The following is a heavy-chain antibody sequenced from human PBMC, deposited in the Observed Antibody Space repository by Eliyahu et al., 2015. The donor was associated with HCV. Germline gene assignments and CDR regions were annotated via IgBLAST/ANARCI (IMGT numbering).Heavy chain of an antibody. CDR3: TKSLKERTFDWMGIMGDY. J-gene: IGHJ4*02. CDR1: GFXFSSXG. CDR2: MSFDGSEQ. Sequence: QEHLVESGGGVVQPGGSLXLPCAASGFXFSSXGMXWVRQAPGKGLEWVXLMSFDGSEQYYADSVKGRFIISRDNFKNTLYLQMSSLRAEDTAVYYCTKSLKERTFDWMGIMGDYWGQGILVTVSS. D-gene: IGHD3-9*01. V-gene: IGHV3-30*18.